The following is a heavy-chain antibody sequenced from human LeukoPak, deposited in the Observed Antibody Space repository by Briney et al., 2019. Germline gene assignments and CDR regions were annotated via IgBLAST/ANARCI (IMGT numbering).Heavy chain of an antibody. D-gene: IGHD3-16*01. CDR2: SGSGGGT. J-gene: IGHJ4*02. CDR3: AKAGGSYYFDC. V-gene: IGHV3-23*01. Sequence: QPGGSLRLSCAASGSTFSSYTMRWVRQAPGKGLEWVSTSGSGGGTYYADSVKGRFTTSRDNSKNTLYLQLNGLRAEDTAVYYCAKAGGSYYFDCWGQGTLVTVSS. CDR1: GSTFSSYT.